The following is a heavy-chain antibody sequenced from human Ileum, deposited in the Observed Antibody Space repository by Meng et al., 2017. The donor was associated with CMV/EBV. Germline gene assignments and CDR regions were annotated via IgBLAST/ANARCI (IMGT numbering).Heavy chain of an antibody. J-gene: IGHJ4*02. Sequence: CAAYGFEFSSYSLNWVRQAPGKGLEWVASISASGRYIYYADSVKGRITISRDNAENSTFLQMDSLGAEDTAVYYCARAPSLTGANDFWGQGTLVTVSS. CDR2: ISASGRYI. V-gene: IGHV3-21*06. D-gene: IGHD7-27*01. CDR1: GFEFSSYS. CDR3: ARAPSLTGANDF.